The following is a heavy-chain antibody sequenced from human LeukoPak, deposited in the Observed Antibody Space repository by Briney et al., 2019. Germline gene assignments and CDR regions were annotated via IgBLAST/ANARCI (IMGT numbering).Heavy chain of an antibody. D-gene: IGHD3-9*01. CDR2: INPSGGST. CDR3: ARGLRYFDWLLNYYYYMDV. Sequence: ASVKVSCKASGYTFTSYYMHWVRQAPGQGLEWMGIINPSGGSTSYAQKFQGRVTITADESTSTAYMELSSLRSEDTAVYYCARGLRYFDWLLNYYYYMDVWGKGTTVTISS. J-gene: IGHJ6*03. CDR1: GYTFTSYY. V-gene: IGHV1-46*01.